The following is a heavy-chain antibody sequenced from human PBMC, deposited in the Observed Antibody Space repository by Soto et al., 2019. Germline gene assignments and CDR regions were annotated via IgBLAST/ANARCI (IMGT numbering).Heavy chain of an antibody. D-gene: IGHD3-10*01. Sequence: GGSLRLSCAASGFTFSSYGMHWVRQAPGKGLEWVAVISFDGSNKYYADSMKGRFTISRDNAKNTLYLQMNSLRAEDTAVYYCAKTYYYGSGSSDNYYYYGMDVSGQGTTDTVSS. CDR2: ISFDGSNK. CDR1: GFTFSSYG. CDR3: AKTYYYGSGSSDNYYYYGMDV. J-gene: IGHJ6*02. V-gene: IGHV3-30*18.